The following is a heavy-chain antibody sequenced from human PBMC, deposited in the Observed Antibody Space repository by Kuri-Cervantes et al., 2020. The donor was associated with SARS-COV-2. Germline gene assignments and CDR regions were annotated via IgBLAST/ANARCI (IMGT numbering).Heavy chain of an antibody. V-gene: IGHV4-39*01. Sequence: ESLKISCTVSGGSISSSSYYWGWIRQPPGKGLEWIGEINHSGSTNYNPSLKSRVTISVDTSKNQFSLKLSSVTAADTAVYYCARQGDGGFRAVAGTTEWGYWGQGTLVTVSS. CDR3: ARQGDGGFRAVAGTTEWGY. CDR1: GGSISSSSYY. J-gene: IGHJ4*02. D-gene: IGHD6-19*01. CDR2: INHSGST.